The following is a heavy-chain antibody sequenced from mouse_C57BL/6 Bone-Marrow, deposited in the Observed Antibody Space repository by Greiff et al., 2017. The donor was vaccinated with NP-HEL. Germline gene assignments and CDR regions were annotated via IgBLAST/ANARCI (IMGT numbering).Heavy chain of an antibody. CDR2: IWSGGST. CDR3: ARPHLDV. V-gene: IGHV2-2*01. Sequence: VQLVESGPGLVQPSQSLSITCTVSGFSLTSYDVHWVRQSPGKGLAWLGVIWSGGSTDYNAAFISRLSISKDNSKSQVFFKMNSLQADDTAIYYCARPHLDVWGTGTTVTVSS. CDR1: GFSLTSYD. J-gene: IGHJ1*03.